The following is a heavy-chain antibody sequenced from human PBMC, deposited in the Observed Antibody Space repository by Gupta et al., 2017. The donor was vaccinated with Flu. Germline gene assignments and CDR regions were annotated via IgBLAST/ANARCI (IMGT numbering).Heavy chain of an antibody. CDR3: ARLGYSSSWVDS. CDR2: IYYSGSP. D-gene: IGHD6-13*01. V-gene: IGHV4-39*01. Sequence: ISCGSYYWGWIRQPPGKGLDWIGSIYYSGSPYYNPALKSRVTISVDTSKNQFSLKLSSVTAADTAVYYCARLGYSSSWVDSWGQGTLVTVSS. J-gene: IGHJ4*02. CDR1: ISCGSYY.